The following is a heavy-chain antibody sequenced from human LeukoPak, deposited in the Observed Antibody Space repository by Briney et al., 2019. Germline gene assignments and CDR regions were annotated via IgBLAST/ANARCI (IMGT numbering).Heavy chain of an antibody. J-gene: IGHJ4*02. V-gene: IGHV3-30-3*01. CDR3: AKDRGPVSRIYYFDY. Sequence: PGRSLRLSCVASGFTFSNYAIHWVRQAPGKGLEWVSIISSDGFNKYYADPVKGRFTISRDNSKNTLYLQMNSLRAEDTAVYYCAKDRGPVSRIYYFDYWGQGTLVTVSS. CDR1: GFTFSNYA. D-gene: IGHD2/OR15-2a*01. CDR2: ISSDGFNK.